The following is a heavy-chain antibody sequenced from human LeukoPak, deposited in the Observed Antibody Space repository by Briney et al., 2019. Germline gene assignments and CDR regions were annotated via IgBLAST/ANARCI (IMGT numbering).Heavy chain of an antibody. CDR2: INQYGNGK. V-gene: IGHV3-7*01. CDR3: LREETIVVIREPPP. D-gene: IGHD3-22*01. Sequence: PGGSLRLSCAASGFIFSHHGMHWVRQAPGKGLEWVANINQYGNGKYYVDSVKGRFTISRDNAKNSLYLQMNSLRAEDTAIYYCLREETIVVIREPPPRGQGTLVTVSS. J-gene: IGHJ4*02. CDR1: GFIFSHHG.